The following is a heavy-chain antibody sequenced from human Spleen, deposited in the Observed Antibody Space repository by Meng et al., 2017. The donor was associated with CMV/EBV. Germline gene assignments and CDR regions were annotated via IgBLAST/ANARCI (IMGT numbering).Heavy chain of an antibody. CDR1: GYTFSSYD. D-gene: IGHD3-22*01. CDR2: MNPNSGNT. CDR3: ARGAYHGSRGYLTLNY. Sequence: ASVKVSCKASGYTFSSYDINWVRQATGQGLEWMGWMNPNSGNTGYAQKFQGRVTMTRNTSISTAYMELSSLRSEDTAVYLCARGAYHGSRGYLTLNYWGQGTLVTVSS. J-gene: IGHJ4*02. V-gene: IGHV1-8*01.